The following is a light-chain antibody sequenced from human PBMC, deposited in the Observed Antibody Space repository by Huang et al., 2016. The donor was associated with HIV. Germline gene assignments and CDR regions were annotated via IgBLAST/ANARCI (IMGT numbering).Light chain of an antibody. J-gene: IGKJ4*01. V-gene: IGKV3D-15*01. CDR2: DTS. CDR3: QQYDNWPPGLT. CDR1: QNVRSN. Sequence: EIVMTQSPATLSVSPGGGATLSCRASQNVRSNLAWYQQTPGQAPRLLIYDTSTRASGVPARFRGSGSGTECTLTISGLQSEDFVVYYCQQYDNWPPGLTFGGGTKVEI.